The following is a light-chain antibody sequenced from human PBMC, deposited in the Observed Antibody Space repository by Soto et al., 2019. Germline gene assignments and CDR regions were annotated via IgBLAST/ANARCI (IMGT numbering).Light chain of an antibody. CDR1: QSVSSY. CDR3: QKRSNWPS. J-gene: IGKJ4*01. V-gene: IGKV3-11*01. CDR2: DAS. Sequence: EIVSTQSPATLSLSPGERATLSCRASQSVSSYLAWYQQKPGQAPRLLIYDASNRATGIPARFSGSGSGTDFTLTISSLEPEDFAVYYCQKRSNWPSFGGGTKVEIK.